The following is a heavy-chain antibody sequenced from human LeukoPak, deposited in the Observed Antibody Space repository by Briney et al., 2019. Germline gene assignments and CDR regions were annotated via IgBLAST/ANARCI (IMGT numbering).Heavy chain of an antibody. CDR3: ARGRGIDLGLYYYYYYMDV. D-gene: IGHD3-16*01. CDR1: GVSISSSNSY. V-gene: IGHV4-39*07. J-gene: IGHJ6*03. CDR2: IYYTGNT. Sequence: SETLSLTCTVSGVSISSSNSYWGWIRQPPGKGLEWIGSIYYTGNTNYNPSLKSRVTISVDTSKNQFSLKLNSVTAADTPEYYCARGRGIDLGLYYYYYYMDVWGKGTTVTVSS.